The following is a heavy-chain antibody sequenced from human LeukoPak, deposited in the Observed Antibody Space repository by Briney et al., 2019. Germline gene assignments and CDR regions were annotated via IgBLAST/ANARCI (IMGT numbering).Heavy chain of an antibody. J-gene: IGHJ4*02. V-gene: IGHV1-2*02. CDR3: ARGRPYSGYDGDY. Sequence: GSVKVSCKASGYTFTGYYMHWVRQAPGQGLEWMGWINPNSGGTNYAQKFQGRVTMTRDTSISTAYMELSRLRSDDTAVYYCARGRPYSGYDGDYWGQGTLVTVSS. CDR2: INPNSGGT. D-gene: IGHD5-12*01. CDR1: GYTFTGYY.